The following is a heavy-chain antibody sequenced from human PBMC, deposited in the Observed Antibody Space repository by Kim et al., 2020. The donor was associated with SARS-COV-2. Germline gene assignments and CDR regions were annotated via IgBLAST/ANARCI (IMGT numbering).Heavy chain of an antibody. D-gene: IGHD3-16*01. J-gene: IGHJ5*02. V-gene: IGHV5-10-1*01. Sequence: GESLKISCKGSGYSFTSYWISWVRQMPGKGLEWMGRIDPSDSYTNYSPSFQGHVTISADKSISTAYLQWSSLKASDTAIYYCARPTTLMNWSFDPWGQGTLVTVSS. CDR3: ARPTTLMNWSFDP. CDR2: IDPSDSYT. CDR1: GYSFTSYW.